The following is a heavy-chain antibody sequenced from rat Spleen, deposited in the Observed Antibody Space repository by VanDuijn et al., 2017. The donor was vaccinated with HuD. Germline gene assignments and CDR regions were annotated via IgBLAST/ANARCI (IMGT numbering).Heavy chain of an antibody. CDR2: ITSGGSNT. CDR3: ARHILPYYFDY. V-gene: IGHV5-25*01. Sequence: EVQLVESGGGLVQPGRSLKLSCAASGFTFSSFAMAWVRQAPKKGLEWVATITSGGSNTYYPDSVKGRFTISRDNAKSTLYLQMDSLRSEDTATYYCARHILPYYFDYWGQGVMVTVSS. J-gene: IGHJ2*01. D-gene: IGHD1-6*01. CDR1: GFTFSSFA.